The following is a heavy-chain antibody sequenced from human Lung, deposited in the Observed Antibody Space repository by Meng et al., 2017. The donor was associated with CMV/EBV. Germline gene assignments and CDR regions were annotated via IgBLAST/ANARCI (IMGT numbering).Heavy chain of an antibody. V-gene: IGHV3-49*03. CDR1: GFTFGAYA. CDR3: SRVHGRGIGVGLDV. D-gene: IGHD1-26*01. J-gene: IGHJ6*02. Sequence: GGSLRLXCTTSGFTFGAYAMSWFRQAPGKGAEWVGLIRRKADGGTTEYAASVKGRFTISRDDSRGVDYLEMSSLRIEDTAVYYCSRVHGRGIGVGLDVWGQGTXVTVAS. CDR2: IRRKADGGTT.